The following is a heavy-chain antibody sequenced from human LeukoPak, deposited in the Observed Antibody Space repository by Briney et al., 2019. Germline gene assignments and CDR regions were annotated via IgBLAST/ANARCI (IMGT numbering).Heavy chain of an antibody. Sequence: SETLSLVCTVSGGSINSGTFYWGWIRQPPGKRLEWIGSMYYDGSSYYNPSLKSRITTSVDTSKNQFSLKLTSVTAADTAVYFCARRSDSGSDDGEDYFDYWGQGTLVTVSS. CDR3: ARRSDSGSDDGEDYFDY. CDR1: GGSINSGTFY. J-gene: IGHJ4*02. CDR2: MYYDGSS. D-gene: IGHD1-26*01. V-gene: IGHV4-39*01.